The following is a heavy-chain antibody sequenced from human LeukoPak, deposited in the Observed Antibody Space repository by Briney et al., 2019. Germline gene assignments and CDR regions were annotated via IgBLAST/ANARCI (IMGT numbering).Heavy chain of an antibody. Sequence: SVKVSCKASGGTFISYAISWVRQAPGQGLEWMGGIIPIFGTANYAQKFQGRVTITADESTSTAYMELSSLRSEDTAVYYCARDGGGSWYFDYWGQGTLSPSPQ. CDR2: IIPIFGTA. V-gene: IGHV1-69*13. J-gene: IGHJ4*02. D-gene: IGHD6-13*01. CDR3: ARDGGGSWYFDY. CDR1: GGTFISYA.